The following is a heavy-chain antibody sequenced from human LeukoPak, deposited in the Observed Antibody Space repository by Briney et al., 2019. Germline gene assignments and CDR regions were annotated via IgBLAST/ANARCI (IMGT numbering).Heavy chain of an antibody. V-gene: IGHV1-2*02. CDR1: GYTFTADY. CDR3: AREAYYYDSSGYFSAFDI. J-gene: IGHJ3*02. Sequence: ASVKVSCKASGYTFTADYMHWVRQAPGQGLEWMGWINPNSGGTNYALKFQGRVTMTRDTSISTGYMELSRLRSDDTAMYYCAREAYYYDSSGYFSAFDIWGQGTMVTVSS. D-gene: IGHD3-22*01. CDR2: INPNSGGT.